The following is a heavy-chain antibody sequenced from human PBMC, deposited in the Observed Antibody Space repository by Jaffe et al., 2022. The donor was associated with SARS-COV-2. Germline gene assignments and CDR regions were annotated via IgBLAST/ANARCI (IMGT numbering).Heavy chain of an antibody. Sequence: QVQLVESGGGVVQPGRSLRLSCAASGFTFSSYGMHWVRQAPGKGLEWVAVISYDGSNKYYADSVKGRFTISRDNSKNTLYLQMNSLRAEDTAVYYCAKDLKGQWLALYYGMDVWGQGTTVTVSS. J-gene: IGHJ6*02. CDR1: GFTFSSYG. V-gene: IGHV3-30*18. CDR3: AKDLKGQWLALYYGMDV. CDR2: ISYDGSNK. D-gene: IGHD6-19*01.